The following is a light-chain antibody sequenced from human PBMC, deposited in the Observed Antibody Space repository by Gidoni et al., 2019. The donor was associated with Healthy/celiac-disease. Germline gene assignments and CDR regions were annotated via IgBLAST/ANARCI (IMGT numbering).Light chain of an antibody. J-gene: IGKJ2*01. V-gene: IGKV3-20*01. CDR3: QQYGSSPLYT. Sequence: IVLTQSPGTLSLSPGERATLSCRASQSVSSSYLAWYQQKPGQAPRLLIYGASSRATGIPDRFSGSGSGTAFTLTISRLEPEDFAVYYCQQYGSSPLYTFGQGTKLEIK. CDR1: QSVSSSY. CDR2: GAS.